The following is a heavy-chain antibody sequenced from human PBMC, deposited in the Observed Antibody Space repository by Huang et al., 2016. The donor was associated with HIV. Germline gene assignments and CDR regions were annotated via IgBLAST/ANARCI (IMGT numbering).Heavy chain of an antibody. Sequence: QVHLVESGGGVVQPGGSLRLSCAASGFKLSGFGMHWVRQAPGKVLEGVAVISYDGRRQFYTDAVKGRFTISRDNSDNTLSLQMKGLRPDDTAVYYCAKESRWFSDFDHWGQGVLVSVSS. D-gene: IGHD2-15*01. V-gene: IGHV3-30*18. CDR1: GFKLSGFG. J-gene: IGHJ4*02. CDR2: ISYDGRRQ. CDR3: AKESRWFSDFDH.